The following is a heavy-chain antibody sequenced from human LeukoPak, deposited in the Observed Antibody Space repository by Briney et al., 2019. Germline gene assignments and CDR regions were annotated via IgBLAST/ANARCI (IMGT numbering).Heavy chain of an antibody. D-gene: IGHD6-19*01. J-gene: IGHJ4*02. Sequence: GASVKVSCKASGYTFTGYYMHWVRQAPGQGLEWMGWINPNSGGTNYAQKFQGRVTMTRDMSTSTVYMELSSVRSEDTAVYYCARGTRRQWLVNFVYWGQGTLVTVSS. CDR2: INPNSGGT. CDR3: ARGTRRQWLVNFVY. V-gene: IGHV1-2*02. CDR1: GYTFTGYY.